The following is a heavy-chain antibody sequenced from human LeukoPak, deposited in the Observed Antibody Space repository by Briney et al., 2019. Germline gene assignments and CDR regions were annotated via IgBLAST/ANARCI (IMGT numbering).Heavy chain of an antibody. V-gene: IGHV4-39*01. D-gene: IGHD6-19*01. CDR1: GGSISSSSYY. Sequence: SETLSLTCTVSGGSISSSSYYWGWIRQPPGKGLEWIGSIYYSGSTYYNPSLKSRVTISVDTSKNQFSLKLSSVTAADTAVYYCACGRAVAAWGYWGQGTLVTVSS. CDR3: ACGRAVAAWGY. J-gene: IGHJ4*02. CDR2: IYYSGST.